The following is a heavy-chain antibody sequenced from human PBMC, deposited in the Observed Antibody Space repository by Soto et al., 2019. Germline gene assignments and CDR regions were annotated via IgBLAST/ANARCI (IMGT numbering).Heavy chain of an antibody. CDR1: GFTFSSYG. CDR3: ASLAAAGTRPFDY. CDR2: ISYDGSNK. Sequence: GGSLRLSCAASGFTFSSYGMHWVRQAPGKGLEWVADISYDGSNKYYADSVKGRFTISRDNSKNTLYLQMNSLRAEDTSVYYCASLAAAGTRPFDYWGQGTLVTVSS. D-gene: IGHD6-13*01. J-gene: IGHJ4*02. V-gene: IGHV3-30*03.